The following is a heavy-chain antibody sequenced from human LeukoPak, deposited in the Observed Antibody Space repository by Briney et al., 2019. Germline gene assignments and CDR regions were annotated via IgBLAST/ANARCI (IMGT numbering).Heavy chain of an antibody. CDR1: GYTFTSYG. CDR3: ARVSWQWLVPLPNYFDY. Sequence: ASVKVSCKASGYTFTSYGISWVRQAPGQGLEWMGWISAYNGNTNYAQKLQGRVTMTTDTSTSTAYMELRSLRSDDTAVYYCARVSWQWLVPLPNYFDYWGQGTLVTVSS. CDR2: ISAYNGNT. J-gene: IGHJ4*02. D-gene: IGHD6-19*01. V-gene: IGHV1-18*01.